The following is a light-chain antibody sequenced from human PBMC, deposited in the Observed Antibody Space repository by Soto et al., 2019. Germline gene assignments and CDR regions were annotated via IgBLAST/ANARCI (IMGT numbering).Light chain of an antibody. CDR3: SSYVSSGTYV. CDR1: SSDIGAYNY. CDR2: DVN. V-gene: IGLV2-14*03. Sequence: QSALTQPASVSGSPGQSIAISCTGTSSDIGAYNYVSWYQQHPDKAPKLMIFDVNNRPSGVSYRFSGSKSGNTASLTISGLQAEDEADYYCSSYVSSGTYVFGTGTKLTFL. J-gene: IGLJ1*01.